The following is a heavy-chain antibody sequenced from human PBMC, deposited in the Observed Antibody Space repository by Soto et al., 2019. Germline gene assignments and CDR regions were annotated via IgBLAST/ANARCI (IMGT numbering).Heavy chain of an antibody. CDR3: ARAVGTAMAFSTFDY. CDR2: IIPIFGTA. Sequence: SLKVSCKASGGTFSSYAISWVRQAPGQGLEWMGGIIPIFGTANYAQKFQGRVTITADESTSTAYMELSSLRSEDTAVYYCARAVGTAMAFSTFDYWGQGTLVTVSS. D-gene: IGHD5-18*01. J-gene: IGHJ4*02. CDR1: GGTFSSYA. V-gene: IGHV1-69*13.